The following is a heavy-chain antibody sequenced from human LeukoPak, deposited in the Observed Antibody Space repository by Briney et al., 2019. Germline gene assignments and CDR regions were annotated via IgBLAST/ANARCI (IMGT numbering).Heavy chain of an antibody. Sequence: GASVKVSCKASGGTFSSYAISWVRQAPGQGLEWMGGIIPIFGTANYAQKFQGRVTITTDESTSTAYMELSSLRSEDTAVYYCARDWPPYYYDSSGPLPTGDAFDIWGQGTMVTVSS. CDR2: IIPIFGTA. J-gene: IGHJ3*02. CDR1: GGTFSSYA. V-gene: IGHV1-69*05. CDR3: ARDWPPYYYDSSGPLPTGDAFDI. D-gene: IGHD3-22*01.